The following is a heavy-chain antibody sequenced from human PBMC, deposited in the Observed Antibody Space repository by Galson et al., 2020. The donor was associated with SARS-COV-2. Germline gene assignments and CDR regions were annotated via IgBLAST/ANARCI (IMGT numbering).Heavy chain of an antibody. CDR1: GFPFSTYS. CDR2: ISTSSSYT. V-gene: IGHV3-21*01. CDR3: ARETDDYTSSWYDY. Sequence: NSGGSLRLSCAVSGFPFSTYSMNWVRLAPGTGLEWVSSISTSSSYTYYVDSVKGRFSISRDNSKNTLFLQMDSLTTEDTAVYYCARETDDYTSSWYDYWGQGTLVTVSS. J-gene: IGHJ4*02. D-gene: IGHD6-13*01.